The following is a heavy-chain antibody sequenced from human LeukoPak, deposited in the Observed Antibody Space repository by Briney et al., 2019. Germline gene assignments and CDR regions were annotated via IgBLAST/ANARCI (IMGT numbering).Heavy chain of an antibody. CDR3: ARRAGAYSHPYDY. CDR1: GFTFSSYW. CDR2: INSDGSST. J-gene: IGHJ4*02. V-gene: IGHV3-74*01. Sequence: GGSLRLSCAASGFTFSSYWMHWVRRAPGKGLVWVSRINSDGSSTSYADSVKGRFTTSRDNSKNTLYLQMNSLRAEDTAVYYCARRAGAYSHPYDYWGQGTLVTVSS. D-gene: IGHD4/OR15-4a*01.